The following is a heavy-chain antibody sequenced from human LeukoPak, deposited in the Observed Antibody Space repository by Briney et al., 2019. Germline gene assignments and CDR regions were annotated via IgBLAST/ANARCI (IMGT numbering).Heavy chain of an antibody. V-gene: IGHV4-38-2*02. D-gene: IGHD3-10*01. J-gene: IGHJ4*02. Sequence: SETLSLTCTVSGYSISSGYYWGWIRQPPGKGLEWIGSIYYSGSTYYNPSLKSRVTISVDTSKNQFSLKLSSVTAADTAVYYCARRAVTYYYGSGSYYKVDGRDYWGQGTLVTVSS. CDR3: ARRAVTYYYGSGSYYKVDGRDY. CDR2: IYYSGST. CDR1: GYSISSGYY.